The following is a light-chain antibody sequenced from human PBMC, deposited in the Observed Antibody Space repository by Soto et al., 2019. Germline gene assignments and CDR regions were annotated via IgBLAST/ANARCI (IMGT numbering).Light chain of an antibody. J-gene: IGKJ1*01. CDR3: QEYYTYPSWT. Sequence: AIRMTQSPSSFSASTGDRVTITCRASQGIGSYLAWYQQKPGKAPKLLIYAASTLQSGVPSRFSGSGYGTDFTLTISRLQSEDFATYYCQEYYTYPSWTFGQGTKVEIK. CDR2: AAS. CDR1: QGIGSY. V-gene: IGKV1-8*01.